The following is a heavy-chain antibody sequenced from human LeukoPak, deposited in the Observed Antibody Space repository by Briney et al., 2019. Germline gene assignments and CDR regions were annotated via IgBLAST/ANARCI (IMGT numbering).Heavy chain of an antibody. V-gene: IGHV3-33*01. CDR3: ARGLGYSYGYGIDY. Sequence: GGSLRLSCAASGFIFSSYAMHWVRRAPGKGPEWVALIWFDGSNQYYAESVEGRFTVSRDNSKNTLYLQMNSLRAEDTAVYSCARGLGYSYGYGIDYWGQGTLVIASS. CDR2: IWFDGSNQ. J-gene: IGHJ4*02. CDR1: GFIFSSYA. D-gene: IGHD5-18*01.